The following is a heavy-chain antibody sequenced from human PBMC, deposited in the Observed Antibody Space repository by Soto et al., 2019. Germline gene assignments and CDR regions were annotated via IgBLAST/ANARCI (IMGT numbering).Heavy chain of an antibody. Sequence: GESLKISCKGSGYSFTSYWIGWVRQMPGKGLEWMGIIYPGDSDTRYSPSFQGQVTISADKSINTAYLQWSSLKASDTAMYYCARGSYGPIYYYYYGMDVWGQGTTVTVSS. J-gene: IGHJ6*02. CDR2: IYPGDSDT. CDR3: ARGSYGPIYYYYYGMDV. V-gene: IGHV5-51*01. CDR1: GYSFTSYW. D-gene: IGHD1-26*01.